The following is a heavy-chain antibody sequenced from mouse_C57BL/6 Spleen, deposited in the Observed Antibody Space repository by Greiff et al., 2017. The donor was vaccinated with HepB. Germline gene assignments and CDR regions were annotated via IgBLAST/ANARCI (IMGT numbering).Heavy chain of an antibody. V-gene: IGHV10-3*01. J-gene: IGHJ4*01. CDR3: VRGEYGNLYYYAMDY. CDR2: IRSKSSNYAT. Sequence: EVQVVESGGGLVQPKGSLKLSRAASGFTFNTYAMHWVRQAPGKGLEWVARIRSKSSNYATYYADSVKDRFTISRDDSQSMLYLQMNNLKTEDTAMYYCVRGEYGNLYYYAMDYWGQGTSVTVSS. CDR1: GFTFNTYA. D-gene: IGHD2-1*01.